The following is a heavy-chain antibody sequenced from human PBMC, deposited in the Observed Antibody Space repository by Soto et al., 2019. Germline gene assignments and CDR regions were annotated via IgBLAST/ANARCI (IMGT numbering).Heavy chain of an antibody. CDR2: ISPSSTYI. Sequence: LRLSCAASGFTFSSYSMNWVRQAPGKGLEWVSSISPSSTYIYYADSVKGRFTISRDNAKNSLYLQMNSLRAEDTAVYYCARDWTYGDSSFDYWGQGTLVTVSS. J-gene: IGHJ4*02. CDR1: GFTFSSYS. CDR3: ARDWTYGDSSFDY. D-gene: IGHD4-17*01. V-gene: IGHV3-21*01.